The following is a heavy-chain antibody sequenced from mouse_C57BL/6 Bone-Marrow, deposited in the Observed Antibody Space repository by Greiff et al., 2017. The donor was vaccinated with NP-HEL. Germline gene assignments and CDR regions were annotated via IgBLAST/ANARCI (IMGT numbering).Heavy chain of an antibody. CDR3: ARWSGWAWFAY. D-gene: IGHD1-2*01. CDR1: GYTFTSYG. V-gene: IGHV1-81*01. Sequence: QVQLQQSGAELARPGAPVKLSCKASGYTFTSYGISWVKQRTGQGLEWIGEIYPRSGNTYYNEKFKGKATLTADKSSSTAYMELRSLTSEDSAVYFCARWSGWAWFAYWGQGTLVTVSA. J-gene: IGHJ3*01. CDR2: IYPRSGNT.